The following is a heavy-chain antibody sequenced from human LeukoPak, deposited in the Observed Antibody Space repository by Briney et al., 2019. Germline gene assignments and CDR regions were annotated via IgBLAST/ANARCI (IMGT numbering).Heavy chain of an antibody. CDR3: AKDWFQSGSSLPDY. CDR1: GFIFSTYA. CDR2: ISYDGSNK. D-gene: IGHD1-26*01. V-gene: IGHV3-30*18. Sequence: GGSLRLSCAASGFIFSTYAMHWVRQAPGKGLEWVAVISYDGSNKYADPVKGRFTISRDNSKNTLYLQMNSLRGEDTAVYYCAKDWFQSGSSLPDYWGQGTLVTVSS. J-gene: IGHJ4*02.